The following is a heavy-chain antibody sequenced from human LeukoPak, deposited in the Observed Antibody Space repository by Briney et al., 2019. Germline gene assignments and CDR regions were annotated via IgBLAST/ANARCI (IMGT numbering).Heavy chain of an antibody. D-gene: IGHD4-11*01. CDR3: ARAVRLQSVLFDY. CDR1: GFTFSSYW. Sequence: PGGSLRLSCAASGFTFSSYWMSWVRQAPGKGLEWVANIKQDGSEKYYVDSVKGRFTISRDNAKNSLYLQMNSLRAEDTAVYYCARAVRLQSVLFDYWGQGTLVTVSS. J-gene: IGHJ4*02. V-gene: IGHV3-7*01. CDR2: IKQDGSEK.